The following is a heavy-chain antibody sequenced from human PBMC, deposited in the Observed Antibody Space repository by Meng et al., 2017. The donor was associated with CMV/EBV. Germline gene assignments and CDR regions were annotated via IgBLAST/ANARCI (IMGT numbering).Heavy chain of an antibody. Sequence: GGSLRLSCAGSGFTFSNYGMHWVRQAPGKGLEWVAGIWYDGSNQYYADSVKGRFSISRDNSKNTLYLLMNSLRAEDTAVYYCAKDSRPAAMYYYGMDVWGQGTTVTV. CDR3: AKDSRPAAMYYYGMDV. D-gene: IGHD2-2*01. J-gene: IGHJ6*02. V-gene: IGHV3-33*06. CDR2: IWYDGSNQ. CDR1: GFTFSNYG.